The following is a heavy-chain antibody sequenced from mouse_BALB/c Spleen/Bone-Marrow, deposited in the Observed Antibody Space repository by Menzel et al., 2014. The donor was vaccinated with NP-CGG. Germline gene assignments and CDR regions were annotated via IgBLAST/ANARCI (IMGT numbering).Heavy chain of an antibody. Sequence: VQVVESGPGLVAPSQSLSITCTVSGFSLTSYGVHWVRQPPGKGLEWLGVIWAGGNTIYNSALMSRLSINKDNSRSHVFLKMNSLQTDDTAMYSCASSYYGTSQFAYWGQGTLVTVSA. CDR2: IWAGGNT. CDR3: ASSYYGTSQFAY. V-gene: IGHV2-9*02. J-gene: IGHJ3*01. CDR1: GFSLTSYG. D-gene: IGHD1-1*01.